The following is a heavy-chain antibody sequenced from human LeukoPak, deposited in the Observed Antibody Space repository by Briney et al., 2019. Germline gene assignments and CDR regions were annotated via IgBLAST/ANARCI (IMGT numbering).Heavy chain of an antibody. CDR1: GFTFSNFA. CDR3: AKVGLTVTTILDYFDY. J-gene: IGHJ4*02. Sequence: GGSLRLSCVASGFTFSNFAMIWVRQPPGKGLEWVSSIFHGGGEIHYADSVRGRFTISRDNSKNTLYLQMNSLRAEDTAVYYCAKVGLTVTTILDYFDYWGQGTLVTVSS. CDR2: IFHGGGEI. D-gene: IGHD4-11*01. V-gene: IGHV3-23*01.